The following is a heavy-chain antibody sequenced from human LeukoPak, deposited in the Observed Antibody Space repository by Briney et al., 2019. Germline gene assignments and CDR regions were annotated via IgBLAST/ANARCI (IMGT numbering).Heavy chain of an antibody. CDR3: AKDWSKSYDYFDY. D-gene: IGHD1-26*01. V-gene: IGHV3-23*01. CDR1: GFTFSSYA. CDR2: ISGSGGST. J-gene: IGHJ4*02. Sequence: PGGSLRLSCAASGFTFSSYAMSWVRQAPGKGLEWVSAISGSGGSTYYADSVKGRFTISRDNSKNTLYLQMNSLRAGDTAVYYCAKDWSKSYDYFDYWGQGTLVTVSS.